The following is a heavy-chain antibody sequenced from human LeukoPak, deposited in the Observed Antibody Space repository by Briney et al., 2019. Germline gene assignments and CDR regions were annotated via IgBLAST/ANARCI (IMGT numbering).Heavy chain of an antibody. CDR2: INPNSGGT. CDR3: ARVGPYCSGGSCNQNFDS. D-gene: IGHD2-15*01. Sequence: ASVKVSCKASGYTFTGYYMHWVRQAPGQGLEWMGWINPNSGGTNYAQKFQGRVTMTRDTSISTAYMELRSLKSDDTAVYYCARVGPYCSGGSCNQNFDSWGQGTLVTVSS. J-gene: IGHJ4*02. V-gene: IGHV1-2*02. CDR1: GYTFTGYY.